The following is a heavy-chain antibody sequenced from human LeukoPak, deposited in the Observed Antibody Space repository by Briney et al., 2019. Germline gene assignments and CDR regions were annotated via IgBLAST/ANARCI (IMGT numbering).Heavy chain of an antibody. CDR3: ARERIRFGSNWFDP. V-gene: IGHV1-2*02. D-gene: IGHD3-10*01. Sequence: ASVKVSCKTSGYTFTGYYIHWVRQAPGQGLEWMGWINPNSGGTNYAQKFQGRVTMTRDTSISTAYMELSRLRSDDTAVYYCARERIRFGSNWFDPWGQGTLVTVSS. CDR2: INPNSGGT. CDR1: GYTFTGYY. J-gene: IGHJ5*02.